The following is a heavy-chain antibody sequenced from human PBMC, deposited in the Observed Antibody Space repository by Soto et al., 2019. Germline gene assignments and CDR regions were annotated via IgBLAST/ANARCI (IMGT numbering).Heavy chain of an antibody. Sequence: QLQLQESGPGLVKPSETLSLTCTVSGGSISSSNYYWGWIRQPPGKGLEWIGSIYSSGSTYYNPSLESRVTMSVDTSKKLVSLRLSSVTAADTAVYFCARLRGTTMVRGVIWYFDYWGQGTLVTVSS. D-gene: IGHD3-10*01. CDR2: IYSSGST. V-gene: IGHV4-39*01. J-gene: IGHJ4*02. CDR1: GGSISSSNYY. CDR3: ARLRGTTMVRGVIWYFDY.